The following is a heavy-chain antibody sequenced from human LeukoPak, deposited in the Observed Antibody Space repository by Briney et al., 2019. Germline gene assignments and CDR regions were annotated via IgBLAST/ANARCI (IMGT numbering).Heavy chain of an antibody. Sequence: GGSLRLSCAASGFTFSSYGMHWVRQAPGKGLEWVAVIWYDGSNKYYADSVKGRFTVSRDNSKNTLYLQMNSLRAEDTAVYHCAKDGDYGDYPLGYWGQGTLVTVSS. CDR3: AKDGDYGDYPLGY. V-gene: IGHV3-33*06. CDR1: GFTFSSYG. CDR2: IWYDGSNK. J-gene: IGHJ4*02. D-gene: IGHD4-17*01.